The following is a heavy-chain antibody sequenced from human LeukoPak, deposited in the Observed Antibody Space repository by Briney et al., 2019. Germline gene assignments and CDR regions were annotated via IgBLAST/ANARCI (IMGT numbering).Heavy chain of an antibody. D-gene: IGHD1-1*01. CDR2: ISSSGATV. J-gene: IGHJ3*02. CDR1: KFTFSTYS. V-gene: IGHV3-48*04. CDR3: ARSTAPTLTRDGFDI. Sequence: GGSLRLSCAASKFTFSTYSMNWVRQAPGKGLEWVSYISSSGATVYYADSVKGRFTISRDNAKNSLYVQMNSLRAEDTAVYYCARSTAPTLTRDGFDIWGQGTMVTVSS.